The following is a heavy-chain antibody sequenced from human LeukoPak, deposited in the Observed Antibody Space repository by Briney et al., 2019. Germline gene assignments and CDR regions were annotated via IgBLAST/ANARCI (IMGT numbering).Heavy chain of an antibody. CDR1: GFTFSRYW. CDR2: VNPDGSST. Sequence: PGGYLRLSCAASGFTFSRYWRHWVRQVPGKGLMWVSRVNPDGSSTTYADSVKGRFTSSRDNAKNTLYLQMNRLRVEDTAVYYCGRGGSYGDYWGQGILVTVSS. CDR3: GRGGSYGDY. D-gene: IGHD3-16*01. V-gene: IGHV3-74*03. J-gene: IGHJ4*02.